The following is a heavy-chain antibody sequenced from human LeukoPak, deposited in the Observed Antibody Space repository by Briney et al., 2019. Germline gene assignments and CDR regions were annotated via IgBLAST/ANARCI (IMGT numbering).Heavy chain of an antibody. CDR1: GFTFSSYA. D-gene: IGHD3-10*01. Sequence: GRSLRLSCAASGFTFSSYAMSWVRQAPGKGLEWVSVISGSGGSTYYADSVKGRFTISRDNSKNTLYLQMNSLRAEDTAVYYCAKDRITMVRGALDWGQGTMVTVSS. V-gene: IGHV3-23*01. CDR3: AKDRITMVRGALD. J-gene: IGHJ3*01. CDR2: ISGSGGST.